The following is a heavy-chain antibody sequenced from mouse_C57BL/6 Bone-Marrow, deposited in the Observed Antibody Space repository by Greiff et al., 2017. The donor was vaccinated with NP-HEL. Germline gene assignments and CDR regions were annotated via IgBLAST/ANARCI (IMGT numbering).Heavy chain of an antibody. V-gene: IGHV1-55*01. Sequence: QVQLQQPGAELVKPGASVKMSCKASGYTFTSYWITWVKQRPGQGLEWIGDIYPGSGSTNYNEKFKSKATLTVDTSSSTAYMRLSSLTSEDSAVYYCAYDYDGYWYFDVWGTGTTVTVSS. CDR2: IYPGSGST. J-gene: IGHJ1*03. CDR1: GYTFTSYW. D-gene: IGHD2-4*01. CDR3: AYDYDGYWYFDV.